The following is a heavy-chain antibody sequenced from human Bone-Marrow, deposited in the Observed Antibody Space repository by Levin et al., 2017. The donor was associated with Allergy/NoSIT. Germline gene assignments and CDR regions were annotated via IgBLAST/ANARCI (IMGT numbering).Heavy chain of an antibody. Sequence: GESLKISCAASGFTFDDYGMSWVRQAPGKGLEWVSGINWNGGSTGYADSVKGRFTISRDNAKNSLYLQMNSLRAEDTALYYCAREAYSSTTAPFDYYYYYMDVWGKGTTVTVSS. CDR2: INWNGGST. CDR3: AREAYSSTTAPFDYYYYYMDV. V-gene: IGHV3-20*04. D-gene: IGHD6-13*01. CDR1: GFTFDDYG. J-gene: IGHJ6*03.